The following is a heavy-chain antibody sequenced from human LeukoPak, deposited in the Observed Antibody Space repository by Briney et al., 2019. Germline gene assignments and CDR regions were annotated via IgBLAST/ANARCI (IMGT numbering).Heavy chain of an antibody. J-gene: IGHJ5*02. Sequence: GGSLRLSCAASGFTFSSYSMTWVRQAPGKGLEWVSSISSSSSYIYYADSVKGRFTISRDNAKNSLYLQMNSLRAEDTAVYYCARVLSIAAAGNNWFDPWGQGTLVTVS. CDR2: ISSSSSYI. D-gene: IGHD6-13*01. CDR1: GFTFSSYS. CDR3: ARVLSIAAAGNNWFDP. V-gene: IGHV3-21*01.